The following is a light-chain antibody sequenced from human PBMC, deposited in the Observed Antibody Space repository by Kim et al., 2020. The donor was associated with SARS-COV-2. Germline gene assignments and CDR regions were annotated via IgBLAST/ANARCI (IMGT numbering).Light chain of an antibody. CDR2: GRN. V-gene: IGLV3-19*01. CDR3: NSRDNSNNHVL. J-gene: IGLJ2*01. CDR1: SLRSFY. Sequence: ALGQTVRITCQRDSLRSFYAGWYQQQPEQAPVLVIYGRNKRPSGIPDRFSASSSGDTASLTITGAQAEDEADYYCNSRDNSNNHVLFGGGTQLTVL.